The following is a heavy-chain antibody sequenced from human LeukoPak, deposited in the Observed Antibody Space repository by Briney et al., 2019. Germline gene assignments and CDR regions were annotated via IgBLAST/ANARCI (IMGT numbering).Heavy chain of an antibody. V-gene: IGHV4-4*07. D-gene: IGHD5-18*01. J-gene: IGHJ4*02. CDR3: ARALPGYSYGSYYFDY. CDR1: GGSISSYY. CDR2: IYTSGST. Sequence: SETLSLTCTVSGGSISSYYWSWIRQPAGKGLEWIGRIYTSGSTNYNPSLKSRVTMSVDTSKNQFSLKLSSVSAADTAVYYCARALPGYSYGSYYFDYWGEGTLGTVSS.